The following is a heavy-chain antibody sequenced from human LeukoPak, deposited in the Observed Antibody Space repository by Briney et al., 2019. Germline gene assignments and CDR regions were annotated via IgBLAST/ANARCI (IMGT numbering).Heavy chain of an antibody. CDR3: AKELRPNDY. J-gene: IGHJ4*02. D-gene: IGHD3-16*01. Sequence: GGSLRLSCAASGFTFSSYEMNWVRQAPGKGLEWVSSISRADGDKILYADSVKGRFTISRDNSRNTLYLQMNSLRVEDTAVYYCAKELRPNDYWGQGTLVTVSS. CDR1: GFTFSSYE. V-gene: IGHV3-23*01. CDR2: ISRADGDKI.